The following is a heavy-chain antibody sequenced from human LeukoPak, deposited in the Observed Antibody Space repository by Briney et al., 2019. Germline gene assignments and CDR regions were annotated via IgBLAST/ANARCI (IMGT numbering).Heavy chain of an antibody. CDR2: IWYDGSNK. J-gene: IGHJ4*02. V-gene: IGHV3-33*01. D-gene: IGHD5-18*01. Sequence: GRSLRLSCAASGFTFSSYGMHWVRQAPGKGLEWVAVIWYDGSNKYYADSVKGRFTISRDNSKNTLYLQMNSLRAKYTAVYYCAGARRGYSYGHFDYWGQGTLVTVSS. CDR3: AGARRGYSYGHFDY. CDR1: GFTFSSYG.